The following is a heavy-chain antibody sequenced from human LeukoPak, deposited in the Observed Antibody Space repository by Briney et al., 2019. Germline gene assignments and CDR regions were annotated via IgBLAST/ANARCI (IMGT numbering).Heavy chain of an antibody. J-gene: IGHJ4*02. CDR1: GYTFSRYG. Sequence: ASVKVSCKTSGYTFSRYGFSWVRQAPGQGLEWIGWIGVFNGNRNYAKSVQGRITLTTDTSTNTTYMELRSLTSDDTAVYFCGRDWDWHVQFWGQGTLITVSS. D-gene: IGHD1-26*01. CDR2: IGVFNGNR. CDR3: GRDWDWHVQF. V-gene: IGHV1-18*01.